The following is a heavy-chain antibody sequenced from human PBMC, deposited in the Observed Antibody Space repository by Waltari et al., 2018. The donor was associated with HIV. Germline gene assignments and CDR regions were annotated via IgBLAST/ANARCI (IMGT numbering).Heavy chain of an antibody. CDR3: ARGSQRSSGSGY. D-gene: IGHD6-19*01. CDR1: GYTFTGYY. J-gene: IGHJ4*02. CDR2: INPNSGGT. Sequence: QVQLVQSGAEVKKPGASVKVSCKASGYTFTGYYMHWVQQAPGQGLEWIVGINPNSGGTNYSQKFQGRVTMTRDTSISTSYMELSRLRSDDTAVYYRARGSQRSSGSGYWGQGTLVTVSS. V-gene: IGHV1-2*02.